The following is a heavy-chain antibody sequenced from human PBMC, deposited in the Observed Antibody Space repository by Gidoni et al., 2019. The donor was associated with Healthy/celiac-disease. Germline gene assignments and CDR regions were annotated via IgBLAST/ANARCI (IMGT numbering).Heavy chain of an antibody. CDR3: ARSSRGDYFDY. J-gene: IGHJ4*02. CDR2: IYHSGST. Sequence: QVQLQESGPGLVKPSETLSLTCAVSGYSISSGYYWGWIRQPPGKGLEWIGSIYHSGSTYYNPSLKSRVTISVDTSKNQFSLKLSSVTAADTAVYYCARSSRGDYFDYWGQGTLVTVSS. V-gene: IGHV4-38-2*01. D-gene: IGHD2-2*01. CDR1: GYSISSGYY.